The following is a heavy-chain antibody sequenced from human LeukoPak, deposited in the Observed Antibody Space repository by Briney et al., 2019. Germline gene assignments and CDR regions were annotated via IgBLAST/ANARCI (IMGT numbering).Heavy chain of an antibody. V-gene: IGHV4-39*02. D-gene: IGHD1-26*01. CDR3: AKEGDIVGTTIDS. CDR2: ISHRGST. Sequence: SETLSLTCTVSGGSISSSSYYWGWIRQPPGTRLEWIGSISHRGSTDYNPSLKSRVTISLDTSKNHFSLRLSSVTVADTAVYYCAKEGDIVGTTIDSWGQGTLVTVSS. CDR1: GGSISSSSYY. J-gene: IGHJ4*02.